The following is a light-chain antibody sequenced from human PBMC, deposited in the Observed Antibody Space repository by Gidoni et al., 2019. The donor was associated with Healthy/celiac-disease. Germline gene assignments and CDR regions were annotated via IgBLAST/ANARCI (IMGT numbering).Light chain of an antibody. J-gene: IGKJ1*01. CDR3: QQGYSTPWT. V-gene: IGKV1-39*01. Sequence: DILMTPSPSSLSASVGDRVTITCRASQSISSYLNWYQQKPGKAPKLLIYAASILQSGVPSRFSGSGSGTDFTLTISSLQPEDFATYYCQQGYSTPWTFGQGTKVEIK. CDR1: QSISSY. CDR2: AAS.